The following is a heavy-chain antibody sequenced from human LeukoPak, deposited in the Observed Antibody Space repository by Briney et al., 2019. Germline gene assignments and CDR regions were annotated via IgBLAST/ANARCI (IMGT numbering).Heavy chain of an antibody. V-gene: IGHV4-59*01. Sequence: SETLSLTCTVSGGSISSYYWNWIRQPPGKGLEWIGYIYYSGDTNYNPSLKSRVTISVDTSRNQFSLKLTSVTPADTAVYFCAGDSYGTDYWGQGTLVTVSS. CDR2: IYYSGDT. CDR1: GGSISSYY. CDR3: AGDSYGTDY. J-gene: IGHJ4*02. D-gene: IGHD5-18*01.